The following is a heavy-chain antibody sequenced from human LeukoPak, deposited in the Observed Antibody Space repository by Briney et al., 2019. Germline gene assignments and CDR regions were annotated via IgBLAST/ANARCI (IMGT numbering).Heavy chain of an antibody. D-gene: IGHD3-10*01. J-gene: IGHJ4*02. CDR3: ARDRISGFYYGYPYYFDS. Sequence: EASVKVSCKASGGTFSSYAINWVRQAPGQGLECMGRIIPIFTTANYAQKFQGRVTITTDESTTTAYMELSSLRSEDTAVYYCARDRISGFYYGYPYYFDSWGQGTLVTVSS. V-gene: IGHV1-69*05. CDR1: GGTFSSYA. CDR2: IIPIFTTA.